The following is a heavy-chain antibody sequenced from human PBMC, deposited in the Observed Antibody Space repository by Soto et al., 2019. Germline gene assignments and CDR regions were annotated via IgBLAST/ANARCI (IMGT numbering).Heavy chain of an antibody. Sequence: PETLSLTCTVSGGSISSSSYYWGWIRQPPGKGLEWIGSIYYSGSTYYNPSLKSRVTISVDTSKNQFSLKLSSVTAADTAVYYCATYSSSWYVVYWGQGTLVTVSS. CDR1: GGSISSSSYY. V-gene: IGHV4-39*01. D-gene: IGHD6-13*01. CDR2: IYYSGST. J-gene: IGHJ4*02. CDR3: ATYSSSWYVVY.